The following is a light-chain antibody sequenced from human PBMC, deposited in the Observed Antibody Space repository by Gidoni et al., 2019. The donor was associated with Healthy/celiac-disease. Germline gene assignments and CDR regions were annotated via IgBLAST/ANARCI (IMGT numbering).Light chain of an antibody. CDR3: QQYNNWPPLT. CDR1: QSVSSN. J-gene: IGKJ4*01. V-gene: IGKV3-15*01. CDR2: GAS. Sequence: IVMPQSPATLSVSPGERATLSRRASQSVSSNLAWYQQNPGQAPRLLIYGASTRATGIPARFSGSGSGTEFTLTISSLQSEDFAVYYCQQYNNWPPLTFGGGTKVEIK.